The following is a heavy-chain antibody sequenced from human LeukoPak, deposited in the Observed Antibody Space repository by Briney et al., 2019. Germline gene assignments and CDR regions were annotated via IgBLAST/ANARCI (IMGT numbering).Heavy chain of an antibody. CDR2: IGTAGDT. CDR3: ARLYCSGGSCFFDY. D-gene: IGHD2-15*01. Sequence: GGSLRLSCTASGFTFSNYDMHWVRQVAGKGLEWVSAIGTAGDTYYPGSVKGRFTISRENAKNSLYLQMNSLRAGDTAVYYCARLYCSGGSCFFDYWGQGTLVTVSS. J-gene: IGHJ4*02. V-gene: IGHV3-13*01. CDR1: GFTFSNYD.